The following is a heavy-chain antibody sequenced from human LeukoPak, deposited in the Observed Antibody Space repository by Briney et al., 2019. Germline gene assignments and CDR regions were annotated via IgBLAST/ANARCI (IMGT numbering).Heavy chain of an antibody. J-gene: IGHJ4*02. V-gene: IGHV3-21*01. CDR1: GFTFSSYS. Sequence: GGSLRLSCAASGFTFSSYSMNWVRQAPGKGLEWVSSISSSSSYIYYADSVKGRFTISRDNAKNSLYLQMNSLRAEDTAVYYCARESAVAGVEDYWGQGTLVTVSS. CDR2: ISSSSSYI. D-gene: IGHD6-19*01. CDR3: ARESAVAGVEDY.